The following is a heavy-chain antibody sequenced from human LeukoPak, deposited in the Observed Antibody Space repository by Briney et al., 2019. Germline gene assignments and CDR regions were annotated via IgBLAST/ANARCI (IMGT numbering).Heavy chain of an antibody. V-gene: IGHV3-74*01. D-gene: IGHD6-13*01. Sequence: GGSLRLSCAASGFTFSSYWMHWVRQAPGKGLVWVSRINSDGSSTSYADSVKGRFTISRDNAKNTLYLQMNSLRAEDTAVYYCAKDDPLIAAAGALFDYWGQGTLVTVSS. J-gene: IGHJ4*02. CDR1: GFTFSSYW. CDR3: AKDDPLIAAAGALFDY. CDR2: INSDGSST.